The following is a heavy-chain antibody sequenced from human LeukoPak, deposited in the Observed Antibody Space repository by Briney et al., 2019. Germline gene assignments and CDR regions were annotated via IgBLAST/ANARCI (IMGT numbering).Heavy chain of an antibody. CDR2: INPSGGST. D-gene: IGHD3-10*01. CDR1: GYTFTSYY. Sequence: GASVKVSCKASGYTFTSYYMHWVRQAPGQGLEWMGIINPSGGSTSYAQKFQGRVTMTRDTSTSTVYMELSSLRSEDTAVYYCARPGGDRGSGSYYAGAFDIWGQGTMVTVSS. J-gene: IGHJ3*02. V-gene: IGHV1-46*01. CDR3: ARPGGDRGSGSYYAGAFDI.